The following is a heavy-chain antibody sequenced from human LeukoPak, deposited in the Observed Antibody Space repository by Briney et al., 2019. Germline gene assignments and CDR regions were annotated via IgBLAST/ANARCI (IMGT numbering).Heavy chain of an antibody. Sequence: GGSLRLSCAASGFTFSSYSMNWVRQAPGKGLEWVSSVSSSSSYIYYADSVKGRFTISRDNAKNSLYLQMNSLRAEDTAVYYCARDRTMIGDRGIDYWGQGTLVTVSS. J-gene: IGHJ4*02. CDR1: GFTFSSYS. CDR3: ARDRTMIGDRGIDY. CDR2: VSSSSSYI. V-gene: IGHV3-21*01. D-gene: IGHD3-22*01.